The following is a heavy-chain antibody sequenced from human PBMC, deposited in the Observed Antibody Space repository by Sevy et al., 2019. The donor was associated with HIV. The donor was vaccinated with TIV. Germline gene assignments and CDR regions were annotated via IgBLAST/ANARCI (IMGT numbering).Heavy chain of an antibody. Sequence: SDTLSLTCAVYGGSFSGYYWSWIRQPPGKGLEWIGEINHSGSTNYNPSLKSRVTISVDTSKNQFSLKLSSVTAADTAVYYCAGSGDSSGYYFGILEPGFDYWGQGTLVTVSS. J-gene: IGHJ4*02. CDR3: AGSGDSSGYYFGILEPGFDY. D-gene: IGHD3-22*01. CDR1: GGSFSGYY. V-gene: IGHV4-34*01. CDR2: INHSGST.